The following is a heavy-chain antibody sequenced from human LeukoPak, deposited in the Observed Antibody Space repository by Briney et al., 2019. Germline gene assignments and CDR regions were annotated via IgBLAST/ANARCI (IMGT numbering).Heavy chain of an antibody. CDR3: ATGLWTFGS. CDR2: IKQDGSEK. J-gene: IGHJ4*02. Sequence: PGGSLRLSCAASGFTSSSYWMSWVRQAPGKGLEWVANIKQDGSEKNYVGFVKGRFTISRDNAKNSLFLQMNSLRAEDTAVYHCATGLWTFGSWGQGTLVTVSS. V-gene: IGHV3-7*03. D-gene: IGHD2-21*01. CDR1: GFTSSSYW.